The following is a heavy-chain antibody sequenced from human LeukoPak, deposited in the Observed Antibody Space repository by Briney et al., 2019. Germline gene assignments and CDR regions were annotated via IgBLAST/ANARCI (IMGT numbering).Heavy chain of an antibody. CDR2: ISGSGGNT. CDR1: GFTSSSYA. CDR3: AKDLSTGSGTDTPLDY. V-gene: IGHV3-23*01. Sequence: GGSLRLSCAASGFTSSSYAMSWVRQAPGKGLEWVSAISGSGGNTYYADSVKGRFTISRDNSKNTLYLQMNSLRAEDTAVYYCAKDLSTGSGTDTPLDYWGQGTLVTVSS. J-gene: IGHJ4*02. D-gene: IGHD6-19*01.